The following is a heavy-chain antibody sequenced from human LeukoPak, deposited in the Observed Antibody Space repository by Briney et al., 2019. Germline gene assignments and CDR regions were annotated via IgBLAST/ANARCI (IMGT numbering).Heavy chain of an antibody. CDR1: GYSFTGYY. J-gene: IGHJ4*02. CDR2: INPKSGGT. CDR3: ARDPPGLRHFDY. V-gene: IGHV1-2*02. Sequence: ASVKVSCKASGYSFTGYYLDWVRQAPGQGLEWMGWINPKSGGTNYAQKFPGRVTMTRDTSISTAYMELRSLRSDDTAVYYCARDPPGLRHFDYWGQGTLVTVSS. D-gene: IGHD5-12*01.